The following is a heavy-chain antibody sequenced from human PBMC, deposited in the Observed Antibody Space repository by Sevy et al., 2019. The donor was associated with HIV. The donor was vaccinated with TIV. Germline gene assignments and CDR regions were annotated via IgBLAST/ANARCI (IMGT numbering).Heavy chain of an antibody. CDR1: GFTFSSYW. Sequence: GGSLRLSCAASGFTFSSYWMSWVRQAPGKGLEWVANIKQDGSEKYYVDSVKGRFTISRDNSKNTVDLQMNSLRAGDTAVYYCAKGSGSGSPPDSWGQGTLVTVSS. D-gene: IGHD3-10*01. CDR2: IKQDGSEK. J-gene: IGHJ4*02. CDR3: AKGSGSGSPPDS. V-gene: IGHV3-7*03.